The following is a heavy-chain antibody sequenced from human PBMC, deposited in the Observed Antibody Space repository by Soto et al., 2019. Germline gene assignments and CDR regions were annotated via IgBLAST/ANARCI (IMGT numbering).Heavy chain of an antibody. V-gene: IGHV3-11*05. CDR2: ISSSTSHT. Sequence: LRLSCAVSGFTFSDYYMTWIRQAPGKGLEWVSYISSSTSHTNYADSVKGRFTISRDNAKNSLFLQMNSLRSDDTAVYYCAREGVAPYYYYGMDVWGQGTPVTVSS. D-gene: IGHD5-12*01. CDR1: GFTFSDYY. CDR3: AREGVAPYYYYGMDV. J-gene: IGHJ6*02.